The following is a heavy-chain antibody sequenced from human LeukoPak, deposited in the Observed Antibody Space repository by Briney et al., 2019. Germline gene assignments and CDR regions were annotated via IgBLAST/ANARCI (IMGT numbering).Heavy chain of an antibody. Sequence: PGGSLRLSCAASGFTFSSYGMHWVRQAPGKGLEWVAFIRYAGSNKYYADSVRGRFTISKDNSKSTLSLQMNSLRAEDTAIYYCATYRQVLLPFESWGQGTLVTVSS. CDR2: IRYAGSNK. D-gene: IGHD2-8*02. V-gene: IGHV3-30*02. CDR3: ATYRQVLLPFES. CDR1: GFTFSSYG. J-gene: IGHJ4*02.